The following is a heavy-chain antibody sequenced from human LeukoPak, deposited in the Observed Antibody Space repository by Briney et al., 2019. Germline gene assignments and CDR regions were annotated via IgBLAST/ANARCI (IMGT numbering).Heavy chain of an antibody. V-gene: IGHV4-39*02. Sequence: SETLSLTCTVSGGSISSSSYYWGWIRQPPGKGLEWIGSMYYSGSTYYNPSLRSRVTISVDTSKNQFSLKLSSVTAADTAVYYCARDRVVRGQIARFDPWGQGTLVTVSS. D-gene: IGHD3-10*01. CDR2: MYYSGST. CDR1: GGSISSSSYY. J-gene: IGHJ5*02. CDR3: ARDRVVRGQIARFDP.